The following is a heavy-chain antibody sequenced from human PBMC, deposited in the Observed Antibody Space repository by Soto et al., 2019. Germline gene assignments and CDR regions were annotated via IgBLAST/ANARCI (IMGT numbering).Heavy chain of an antibody. V-gene: IGHV3-23*01. J-gene: IGHJ4*02. CDR2: IRSRGDGA. D-gene: IGHD5-18*01. CDR1: GFTFSIYA. CDR3: ARGNSYV. Sequence: GGSLRLSCAACGFTFSIYAMNWVRQAPGNGLEWVSNIRSRGDGAYYADSVEGRFTISRENSKNTLYLQMNSLRAQDTAVYYCARGNSYVWGQGTQVTVSS.